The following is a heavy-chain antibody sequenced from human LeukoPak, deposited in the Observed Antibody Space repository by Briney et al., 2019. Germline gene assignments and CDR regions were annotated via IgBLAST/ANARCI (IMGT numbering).Heavy chain of an antibody. CDR1: GFTFGDYA. CDR2: IRSKAYGGTT. V-gene: IGHV3-49*04. J-gene: IGHJ4*02. D-gene: IGHD3-22*01. CDR3: ARVLHKRNYDSSTYYGY. Sequence: GGSLRLSCTASGFTFGDYAMSWVRQAPGKGLEWVGFIRSKAYGGTTEYAASVKGRFTISRDDSKSIAYLQMNSLKTEDTAVYYCARVLHKRNYDSSTYYGYWGQGTLVTVSS.